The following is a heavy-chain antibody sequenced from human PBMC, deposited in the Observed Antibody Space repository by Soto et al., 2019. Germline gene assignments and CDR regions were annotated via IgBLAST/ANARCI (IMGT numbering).Heavy chain of an antibody. J-gene: IGHJ1*01. CDR3: AKHGYYEYFQY. V-gene: IGHV4-61*01. CDR2: IYHSGST. D-gene: IGHD5-18*01. Sequence: PSETLSLTCTVSGASVSSGIDYWSWIRQPPGKGLEWIAYIYHSGSTNYSPALKSRVTISVDTSKNQYSLNLRSVTAADTAVYYCAKHGYYEYFQYWGQGTLVTVSS. CDR1: GASVSSGIDY.